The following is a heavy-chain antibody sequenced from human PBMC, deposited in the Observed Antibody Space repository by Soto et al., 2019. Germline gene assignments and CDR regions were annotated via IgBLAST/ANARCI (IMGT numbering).Heavy chain of an antibody. CDR3: AKDMESSCWRTYFDY. CDR2: ISWNSGSI. J-gene: IGHJ4*02. Sequence: EVQLVESGGGLVQPGRSLRLSCAASGFTFDDYAMHWVRQAPGKGLEWVSGISWNSGSIGYADSVKGRFTISRDNAKNSLYLQMNGLRAEDTALYYCAKDMESSCWRTYFDYWGQGTLVTVSS. D-gene: IGHD6-19*01. V-gene: IGHV3-9*01. CDR1: GFTFDDYA.